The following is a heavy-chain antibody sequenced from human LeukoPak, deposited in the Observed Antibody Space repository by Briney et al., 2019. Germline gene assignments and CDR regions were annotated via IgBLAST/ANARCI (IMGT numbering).Heavy chain of an antibody. CDR2: ISHSGST. Sequence: SQTLSLTCTVSGVSISSGGDSWNWSRQPPGKCVEWVGYISHSGSTYYNASLKSRVTISVDTSKNQFSLKLSSVTAADTAVYYCARHSLTDRGSGFGELLFPYYYYYGMDVWGQGTTVTVSS. V-gene: IGHV4-30-2*03. J-gene: IGHJ6*02. CDR3: ARHSLTDRGSGFGELLFPYYYYYGMDV. CDR1: GVSISSGGDS. D-gene: IGHD3-10*01.